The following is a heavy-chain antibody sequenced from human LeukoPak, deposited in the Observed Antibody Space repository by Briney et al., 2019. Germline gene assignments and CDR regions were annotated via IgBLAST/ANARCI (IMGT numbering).Heavy chain of an antibody. CDR1: GGSISSYY. D-gene: IGHD1-26*01. V-gene: IGHV4-59*01. Sequence: SETLSLTCTVSGGSISSYYWSWIRQPPGKGLEWIGYIYYSGSTNYNPSLKSRVTISVDTSKNQFSLKLSSVTAADTAVYYCAKLQSIVGAKVPVDAFDIWGQGTMVTVSS. J-gene: IGHJ3*02. CDR3: AKLQSIVGAKVPVDAFDI. CDR2: IYYSGST.